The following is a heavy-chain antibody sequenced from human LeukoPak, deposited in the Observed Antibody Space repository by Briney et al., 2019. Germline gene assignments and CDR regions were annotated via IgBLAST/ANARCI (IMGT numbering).Heavy chain of an antibody. CDR1: GDSVSSSSAT. V-gene: IGHV6-1*01. CDR2: TYYKSKWYN. J-gene: IGHJ2*01. Sequence: PSQTLSLTCAISGDSVSSSSATWNWIRQSPSRGLEWLGRTYYKSKWYNDYAVSVKSRITISLDTSRNQFSLQLNSATPEDTAVYYCARDSSGGFRWYFDLWGRGTLVTVSS. D-gene: IGHD2-15*01. CDR3: ARDSSGGFRWYFDL.